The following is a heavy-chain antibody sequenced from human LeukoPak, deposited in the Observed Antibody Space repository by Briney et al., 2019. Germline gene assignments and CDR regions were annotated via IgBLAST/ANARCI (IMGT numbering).Heavy chain of an antibody. CDR2: MNPNSGNT. D-gene: IGHD3-22*01. CDR1: GYTFTSYG. V-gene: IGHV1-8*01. Sequence: ASVKVSCKASGYTFTSYGINWVRQATGQGLEWMGWMNPNSGNTGYAQKFQGRVTMTRNTSISTAYMELSSLRSEDTAVYYCARYYYDSSGYSDAFDIWGQGTMVTVSS. CDR3: ARYYYDSSGYSDAFDI. J-gene: IGHJ3*02.